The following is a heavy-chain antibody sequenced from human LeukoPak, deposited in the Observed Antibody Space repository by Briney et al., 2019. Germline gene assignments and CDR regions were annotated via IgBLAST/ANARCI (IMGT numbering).Heavy chain of an antibody. CDR1: GGSISSSSYY. D-gene: IGHD6-6*01. CDR2: IYYSGST. CDR3: ARHWVTSSSTNWFDP. V-gene: IGHV4-39*01. Sequence: SETLSLTCTVSGGSISSSSYYWGWIRHPPGKGLEWICSIYYSGSTYYNPSLKSRVTIFVDTSKNQFSLKLSSLTAADTAVYYCARHWVTSSSTNWFDPWGQGALVTVSS. J-gene: IGHJ5*02.